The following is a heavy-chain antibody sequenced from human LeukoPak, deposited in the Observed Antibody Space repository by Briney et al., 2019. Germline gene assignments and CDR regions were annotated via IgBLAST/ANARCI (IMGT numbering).Heavy chain of an antibody. D-gene: IGHD3-22*01. CDR3: AREVDHNYYDSTLGAFDI. V-gene: IGHV4-4*07. CDR2: IYTSGST. Sequence: SETLSLTCTVSGGSISSYYWSWIRQPAGKGLEWIGRIYTSGSTNYNPSLKSRVTMSVDTSKNQFSMKLSSVTAADTAVYYCAREVDHNYYDSTLGAFDIWGQGTMVTVSS. J-gene: IGHJ3*02. CDR1: GGSISSYY.